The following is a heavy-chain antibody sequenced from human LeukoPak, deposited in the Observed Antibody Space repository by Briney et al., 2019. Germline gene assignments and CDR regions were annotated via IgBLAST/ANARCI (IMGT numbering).Heavy chain of an antibody. CDR1: GGSFSGYY. Sequence: PSETLSLTCAVHGGSFSGYYWSWIRQPPGKGLEWIGEINHSGSTNYNPSLKSRVTISVDTSKNQFSLKLSSVTAADTAVYYCARGQSIAAAGPPGDYWGQGTLVTVSS. J-gene: IGHJ4*02. V-gene: IGHV4-34*01. CDR3: ARGQSIAAAGPPGDY. D-gene: IGHD6-13*01. CDR2: INHSGST.